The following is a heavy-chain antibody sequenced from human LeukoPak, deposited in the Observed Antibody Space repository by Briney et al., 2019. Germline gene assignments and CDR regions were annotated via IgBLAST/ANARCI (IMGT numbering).Heavy chain of an antibody. CDR3: ASAAYTGAWYVY. Sequence: GASVKVSCKVSGYTFTDYYMHWVRQAPGQGLEWMGRINPDSGGTNYIQRFQGRVTMTRDTSISTAYLELTWLRSDDTAVYYCASAAYTGAWYVYWGPGTLVTVSS. D-gene: IGHD6-19*01. V-gene: IGHV1-2*06. CDR1: GYTFTDYY. CDR2: INPDSGGT. J-gene: IGHJ4*02.